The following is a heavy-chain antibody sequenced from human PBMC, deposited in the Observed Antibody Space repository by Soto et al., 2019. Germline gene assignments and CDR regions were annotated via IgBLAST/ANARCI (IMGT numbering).Heavy chain of an antibody. D-gene: IGHD5-12*01. Sequence: GASVKVSCKVSGYTLTELSMHWVRQAPGKGLEWMGGFDPEDGETIYAQKFQGRVTMTEDTSTDTAYMELSSLRSEDTAVYYCATGAPTEWLYYFDYWGQGTLVTVSS. CDR3: ATGAPTEWLYYFDY. J-gene: IGHJ4*02. CDR1: GYTLTELS. V-gene: IGHV1-24*01. CDR2: FDPEDGET.